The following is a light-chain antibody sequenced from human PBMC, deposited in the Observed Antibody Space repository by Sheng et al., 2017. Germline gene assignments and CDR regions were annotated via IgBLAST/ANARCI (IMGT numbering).Light chain of an antibody. V-gene: IGLV1-47*01. CDR1: SSNIGSNY. CDR2: RNN. CDR3: AAWDGSLSALYV. Sequence: QSVLTQPPSASGTPGQRVTISCSGSSSNIGSNYVYWYQQLPGTAPKLLIYRNNQRPSGVPDRFSGSKSGTSASLAISGLRSEDEADYYCAAWDGSLSALYVFGTGTKVTV. J-gene: IGLJ1*01.